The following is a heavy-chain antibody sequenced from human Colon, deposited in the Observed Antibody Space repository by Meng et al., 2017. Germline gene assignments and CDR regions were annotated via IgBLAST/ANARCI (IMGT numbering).Heavy chain of an antibody. CDR1: GFTFSSYW. CDR2: ISSDGSST. J-gene: IGHJ4*01. Sequence: EVQLVEAGVGLVQPGGSLRVSCAAAGFTFSSYWMHWVRQTPGEGLVWVSRISSDGSSTSYADSVRGRFTISRDNAKNTLYLQMNSLRAEDTAVYYCTRGYLDIGDYWGHGSLVTVSS. CDR3: TRGYLDIGDY. V-gene: IGHV3-74*01. D-gene: IGHD2-15*01.